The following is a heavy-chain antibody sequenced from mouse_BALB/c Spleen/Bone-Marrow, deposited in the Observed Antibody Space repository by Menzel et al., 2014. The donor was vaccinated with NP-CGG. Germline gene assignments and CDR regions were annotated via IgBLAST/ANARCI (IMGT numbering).Heavy chain of an antibody. J-gene: IGHJ4*01. Sequence: EVQRVESGGGLVQPGGSLKLSCAASGFTFSSYTMSWVRQTPEKRLEWVAYISNGGGSTHYPDTVKGRFTISRDNAKNTLYLQMSSLKSEGTAMYYCARHPIYYYGSSWGNYAMDYWGQGTSVTVSS. D-gene: IGHD1-1*01. CDR1: GFTFSSYT. CDR3: ARHPIYYYGSSWGNYAMDY. CDR2: ISNGGGST. V-gene: IGHV5-12-2*01.